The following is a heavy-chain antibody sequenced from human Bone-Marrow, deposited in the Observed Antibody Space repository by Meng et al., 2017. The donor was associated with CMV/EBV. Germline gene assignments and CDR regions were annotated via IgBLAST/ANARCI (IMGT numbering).Heavy chain of an antibody. D-gene: IGHD3-22*01. J-gene: IGHJ6*02. CDR3: AKDHYYDSRPYYYYYGMDV. CDR1: GFTFSSYA. V-gene: IGHV3-23*01. Sequence: GESLQISCAASGFTFSSYAMSWVRQAPGKGLDWVSSISGSGGSTYYADSVKGRFTISRDNSKNTLYLQMNSLRAEDTAVYYCAKDHYYDSRPYYYYYGMDVWGQGTTVTVSS. CDR2: ISGSGGST.